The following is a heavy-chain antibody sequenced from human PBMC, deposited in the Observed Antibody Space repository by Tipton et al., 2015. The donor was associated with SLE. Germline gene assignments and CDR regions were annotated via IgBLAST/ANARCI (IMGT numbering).Heavy chain of an antibody. Sequence: TLSLTCTVSGGSISSGSYYWSWIRQPAGKGLEWIGRIYTSGSTNYNPSLKSRVTISVDTSKNQFSLKLSSVTAADTAVYYCATCQQDDAFDIWGQGTMVTVSS. CDR2: IYTSGST. D-gene: IGHD6-13*01. CDR3: ATCQQDDAFDI. V-gene: IGHV4-61*02. CDR1: GGSISSGSYY. J-gene: IGHJ3*02.